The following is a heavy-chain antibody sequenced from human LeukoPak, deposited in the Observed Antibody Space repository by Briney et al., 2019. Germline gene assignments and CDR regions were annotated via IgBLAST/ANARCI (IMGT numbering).Heavy chain of an antibody. V-gene: IGHV3-13*01. Sequence: GGSLRLSCATSGFPFSAYDMHWVRQAPGKGLEWVSAFGSAGDTYYPGAVKGPFTISRDYAKNSLFLQMNNLIAGDTAVYFCVRGALPGDNWYFDLWGRGTLVTVSS. J-gene: IGHJ2*01. CDR1: GFPFSAYD. CDR3: VRGALPGDNWYFDL. CDR2: FGSAGDT.